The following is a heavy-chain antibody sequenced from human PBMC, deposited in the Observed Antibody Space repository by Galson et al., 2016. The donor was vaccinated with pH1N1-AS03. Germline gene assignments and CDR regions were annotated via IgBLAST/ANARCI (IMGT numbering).Heavy chain of an antibody. V-gene: IGHV4-38-2*02. J-gene: IGHJ4*02. D-gene: IGHD6-13*01. CDR3: AREGAAADPDDS. Sequence: SETLSLTCAVSGYSISSGYYWGWIRQPPGKGLEWIGSIYHSGSTYYNPSLKSRITISVDTSKNQFSLNLYSVTAADTAVYYCAREGAAADPDDSWGQGTLVTVSS. CDR1: GYSISSGYY. CDR2: IYHSGST.